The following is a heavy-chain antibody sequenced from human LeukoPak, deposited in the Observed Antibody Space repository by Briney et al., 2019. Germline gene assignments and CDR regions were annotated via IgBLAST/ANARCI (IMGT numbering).Heavy chain of an antibody. Sequence: ASVKVSCKASGYIFTSYYIHWVRQAPGQGLEWMGVINPSGGSTSYAQKFQGRVTMTRDMSTSTVYMELSSLRSEDTAVYYCALDSTGYSSSWYSDAFDIWGQGTMVTVSS. CDR3: ALDSTGYSSSWYSDAFDI. J-gene: IGHJ3*02. CDR1: GYIFTSYY. D-gene: IGHD6-13*01. V-gene: IGHV1-46*01. CDR2: INPSGGST.